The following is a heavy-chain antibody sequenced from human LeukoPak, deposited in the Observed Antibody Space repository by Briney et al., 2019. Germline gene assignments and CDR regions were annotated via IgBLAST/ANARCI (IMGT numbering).Heavy chain of an antibody. V-gene: IGHV3-23*01. D-gene: IGHD4-23*01. CDR2: ISGSFSGSDYTT. Sequence: PGGSLRLSCAASGFTLRNYAMSWVRQAPGKGLEWVSAISGSFSGSDYTTYYADSVKGRFTISRDDSTNTLYLQLSGLRVEDTAVFSCARDQGTVVTSQFDYWGLGTLVTVSS. CDR3: ARDQGTVVTSQFDY. J-gene: IGHJ4*02. CDR1: GFTLRNYA.